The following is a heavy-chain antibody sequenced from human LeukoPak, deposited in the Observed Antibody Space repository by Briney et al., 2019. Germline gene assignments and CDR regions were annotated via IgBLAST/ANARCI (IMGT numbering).Heavy chain of an antibody. V-gene: IGHV3-48*04. CDR2: ITRSSNTI. D-gene: IGHD5-24*01. CDR1: GFTFSTYS. Sequence: TGGSLRLSCAASGFTFSTYSMNWVRQAPGKGLEWISYITRSSNTIHYADSVKGRFTVSRDNAKNTLYLQMDSLRAEDTAVYYCAKIALQTLYYYGMDVWGQGTTVTVSS. CDR3: AKIALQTLYYYGMDV. J-gene: IGHJ6*02.